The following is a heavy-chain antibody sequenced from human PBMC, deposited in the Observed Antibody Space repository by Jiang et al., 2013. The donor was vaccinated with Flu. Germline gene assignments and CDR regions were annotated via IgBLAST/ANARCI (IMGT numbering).Heavy chain of an antibody. CDR1: GYTFTSYY. J-gene: IGHJ6*02. Sequence: GYTFTSYYMHWVRQAPGQGLEWMGIINPSGGSTSYAQKFQGRVTMTRDTSTSTVYMELSSLRSEDTAVYYCARPILDIVVVPAAIRQHYYYYGMDVWGQGTTVTVSS. V-gene: IGHV1-46*01. D-gene: IGHD2-2*02. CDR3: ARPILDIVVVPAAIRQHYYYYGMDV. CDR2: INPSGGST.